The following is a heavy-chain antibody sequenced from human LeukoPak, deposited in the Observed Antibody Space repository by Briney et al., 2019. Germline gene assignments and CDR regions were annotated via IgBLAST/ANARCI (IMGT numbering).Heavy chain of an antibody. J-gene: IGHJ6*03. Sequence: SETLSLTCTVSGVSINSHYWSWIRQPPGKGLEWIGFIYDSGSANYKSSLESRDTMTLDTSKNQFSLKLNSVTAADTAVYYCARVLQNYYHLDVWGKGTTVTVSS. V-gene: IGHV4-59*11. CDR2: IYDSGSA. CDR1: GVSINSHY. D-gene: IGHD3-3*01. CDR3: ARVLQNYYHLDV.